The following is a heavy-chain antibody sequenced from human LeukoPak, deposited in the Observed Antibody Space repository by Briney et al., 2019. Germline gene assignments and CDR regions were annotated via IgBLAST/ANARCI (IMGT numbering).Heavy chain of an antibody. J-gene: IGHJ6*03. Sequence: SETLSLTCTVSGGSISSGSYYWSWIRQPAGKGLEWIGRIYTSGSTNYNPSLKSRVTISVDTSKNQFSLKLSSVTAADTAVYYCARAPTWSSTSYNYYYMDVWGKGTTVTISS. CDR3: ARAPTWSSTSYNYYYMDV. V-gene: IGHV4-61*02. CDR1: GGSISSGSYY. CDR2: IYTSGST. D-gene: IGHD3-3*01.